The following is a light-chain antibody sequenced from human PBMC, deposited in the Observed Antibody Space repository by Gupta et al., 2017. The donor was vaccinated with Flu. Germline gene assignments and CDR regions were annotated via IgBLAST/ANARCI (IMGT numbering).Light chain of an antibody. J-gene: IGKJ4*01. CDR3: QQLNSFPALT. CDR2: GAT. V-gene: IGKV1-9*01. CDR1: QGISTY. Sequence: DIQLTQSPSFLSASVGDRVTITCRASQGISTYLAWYQQKPGRAPKLLIYGATTLQGGVPSRFSGSGSVTEFTLTISILQPEDFATYYCQQLNSFPALTFGGGTKVEIK.